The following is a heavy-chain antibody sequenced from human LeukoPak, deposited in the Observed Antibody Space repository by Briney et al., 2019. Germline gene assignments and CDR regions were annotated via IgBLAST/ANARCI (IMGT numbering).Heavy chain of an antibody. V-gene: IGHV4-4*07. CDR1: GQSITSFR. D-gene: IGHD3-22*01. CDR3: ARNYYDSSGYPYYYYYMDV. CDR2: IFEDGST. Sequence: SEALSLTCSVSGQSITSFRWSWIRQSAAKGLEWMGRIFEDGSTTYNPSLRGRVSVSADTSKNQFSLKLSSVTAADTAVYYCARNYYDSSGYPYYYYYMDVWGKGTTVTVSS. J-gene: IGHJ6*03.